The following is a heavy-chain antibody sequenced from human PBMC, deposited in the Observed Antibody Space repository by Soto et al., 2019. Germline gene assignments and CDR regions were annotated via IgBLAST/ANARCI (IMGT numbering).Heavy chain of an antibody. V-gene: IGHV3-23*01. J-gene: IGHJ4*02. Sequence: GGSLALSCAASGFTFKNFAMSWVRQAPGKGLAGVATISGSGAVTHYADSVKGRFSISRDSSNSTLSLHTSGLRAEDTAIYYCATVSPLRFFVRWGQGTLVTVSS. CDR1: GFTFKNFA. CDR2: ISGSGAVT. CDR3: ATVSPLRFFVR. D-gene: IGHD3-3*01.